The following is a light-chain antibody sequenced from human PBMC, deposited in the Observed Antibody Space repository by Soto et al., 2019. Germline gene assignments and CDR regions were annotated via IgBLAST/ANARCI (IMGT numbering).Light chain of an antibody. Sequence: DIQMTQSPSTLSASVGDRVTITCRASQSISTWLAWYQQKPGKAPELLIFDAASLESGVPSRFSGSGYGTEFTLTISSLQPDDFATYYCQHDNTYPLTFGGGTKVEIK. J-gene: IGKJ4*01. V-gene: IGKV1-5*01. CDR3: QHDNTYPLT. CDR1: QSISTW. CDR2: DAA.